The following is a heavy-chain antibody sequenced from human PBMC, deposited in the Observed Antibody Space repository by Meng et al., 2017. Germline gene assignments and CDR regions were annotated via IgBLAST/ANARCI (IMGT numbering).Heavy chain of an antibody. CDR3: ARDVVTGDDY. CDR2: INPNSGGT. J-gene: IGHJ4*02. CDR1: GGTFSSYA. V-gene: IGHV1-2*06. D-gene: IGHD7-27*01. Sequence: ASVKVSCKASGGTFSSYAISWVRQAPGQGLEWMGRINPNSGGTNYAQKFQGRVTMTRDTSISTAYMELSRLRSDDTAVYYCARDVVTGDDYWGQGTLVTVSS.